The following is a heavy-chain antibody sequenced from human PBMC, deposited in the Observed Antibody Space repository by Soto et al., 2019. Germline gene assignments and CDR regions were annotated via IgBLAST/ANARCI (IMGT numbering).Heavy chain of an antibody. CDR1: GDTFSNYA. CDR2: IITFYDKP. J-gene: IGHJ6*02. CDR3: ARGYRELFFYAVDV. Sequence: QVELVQSGIEVKNPGSSVKVSCKASGDTFSNYAINWVRQAPGQGLEWMGGIITFYDKPNYAENFLGRVTISADKFTATAYLEVSSLRSEDTAGYFCARGYRELFFYAVDVWGRGTPVIVSS. D-gene: IGHD3-10*01. V-gene: IGHV1-69*06.